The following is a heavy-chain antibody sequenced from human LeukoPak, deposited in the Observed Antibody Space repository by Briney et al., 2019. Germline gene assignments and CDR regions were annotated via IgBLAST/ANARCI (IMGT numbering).Heavy chain of an antibody. V-gene: IGHV1-69*04. D-gene: IGHD2-21*01. J-gene: IGHJ5*02. CDR3: ARADRVDGGPYLIGP. CDR1: GGTFSSYA. CDR2: IVPILGIA. Sequence: SVKVSCKASGGTFSSYAISWVRQAPGQGLEWMGRIVPILGIANYAQKFQGRVTITADKSTSTAYMELSSLRSEDTAVYYCARADRVDGGPYLIGPWGQGTLVTVSS.